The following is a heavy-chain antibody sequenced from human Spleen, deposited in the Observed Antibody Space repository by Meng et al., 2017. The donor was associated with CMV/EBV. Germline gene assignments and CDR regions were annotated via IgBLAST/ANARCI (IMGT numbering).Heavy chain of an antibody. Sequence: GGSLRLSCAASGFTFSSYWMHWVRQAPGKGLVWVSRINSDGSSTSYADSVKGRFTISRDNAKNTLYLQMNSLRAEDTAVYYCARGENYDFWSGPWYGMDVWGQGTTVTVSS. V-gene: IGHV3-74*01. CDR1: GFTFSSYW. D-gene: IGHD3-3*01. CDR3: ARGENYDFWSGPWYGMDV. CDR2: INSDGSST. J-gene: IGHJ6*02.